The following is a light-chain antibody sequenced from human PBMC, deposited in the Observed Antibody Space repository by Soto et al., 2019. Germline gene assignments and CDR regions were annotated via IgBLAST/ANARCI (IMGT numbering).Light chain of an antibody. Sequence: DIQMTQSPSSVSASVGDRVTITCRASQGISSWLAWSQQKPGKAPKLLIYAASSLQSGVPSRFSGSGSGTDFTLTISSLQPEDFATYYCQQANSFPITFGRGTRLEIK. J-gene: IGKJ5*01. CDR3: QQANSFPIT. V-gene: IGKV1-12*01. CDR1: QGISSW. CDR2: AAS.